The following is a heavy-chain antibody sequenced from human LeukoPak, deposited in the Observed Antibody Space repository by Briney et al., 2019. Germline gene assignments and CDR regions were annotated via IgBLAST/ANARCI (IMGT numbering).Heavy chain of an antibody. J-gene: IGHJ3*02. CDR1: GFTVSSNY. Sequence: GGSLRLSCAASGFTVSSNYMSWVRQAPGKGLEWVSVIYSGGSTYYADSVKGRFTISRDNSKNTLYLQMNSLRSDDTAVYYCARDRGSGWYANDAFDIWGQGTMVTVSS. CDR2: IYSGGST. V-gene: IGHV3-53*05. CDR3: ARDRGSGWYANDAFDI. D-gene: IGHD6-19*01.